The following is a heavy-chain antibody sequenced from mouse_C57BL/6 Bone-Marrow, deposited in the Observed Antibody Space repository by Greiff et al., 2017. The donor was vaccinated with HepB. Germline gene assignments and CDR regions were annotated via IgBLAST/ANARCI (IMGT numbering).Heavy chain of an antibody. CDR1: GFTFSDYY. J-gene: IGHJ3*01. CDR3: ARELTGKAWFAY. Sequence: LVESGGGLVQPGGSLKLSCAASGFTFSDYYMYWVRQTPEKRLEWVAYISNGGGSTYYPDTVKGRFTISRDNAKNTLYLQMSRLKSEDTAMYYCARELTGKAWFAYWGQGTLVTVSA. CDR2: ISNGGGST. V-gene: IGHV5-12*01. D-gene: IGHD4-1*01.